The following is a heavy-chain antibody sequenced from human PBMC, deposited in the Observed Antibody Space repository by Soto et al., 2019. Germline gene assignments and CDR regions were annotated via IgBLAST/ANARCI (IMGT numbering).Heavy chain of an antibody. J-gene: IGHJ3*01. CDR2: IIPILGVA. Sequence: QVQLVQSGADVKKPGSTMKVSCKPSRGTFSSYTISWVRQAPGQGLEWMGRIIPILGVANYAHKFQGRVTITADKSTSTAYMELSSLTSEDTAVYYCAINYYDTAPYWGQGTMVTVSS. D-gene: IGHD3-22*01. CDR3: AINYYDTAPY. CDR1: RGTFSSYT. V-gene: IGHV1-69*02.